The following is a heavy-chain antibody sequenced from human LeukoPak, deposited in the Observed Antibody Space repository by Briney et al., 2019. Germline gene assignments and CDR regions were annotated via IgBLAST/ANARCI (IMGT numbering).Heavy chain of an antibody. J-gene: IGHJ3*02. CDR1: GFTFDDYT. Sequence: GGSLRLSCAASGFTFDDYTMHWVRQAPGKGLEWVSLISWDGGNTDYVASVKGRFTISRDNSKNSLCLQMNGLRTEDTALYYCAKDSDYGGNSGAFHIWGQGTMVTVSS. CDR3: AKDSDYGGNSGAFHI. V-gene: IGHV3-43*01. CDR2: ISWDGGNT. D-gene: IGHD4-23*01.